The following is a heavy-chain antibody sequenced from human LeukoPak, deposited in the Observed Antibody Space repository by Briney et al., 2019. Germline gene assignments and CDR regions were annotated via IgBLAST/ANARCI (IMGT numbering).Heavy chain of an antibody. D-gene: IGHD6-13*01. CDR1: GFSVTRNY. Sequence: GGSLRLSCAASGFSVTRNYVSWVRQAPGKGLEWVSLMYSGGGTSYADSVKGRFTISRDNSKNTLYLQMNSLRAEDTAVYYCARDQRWQQVAREATSSMDVWGQGTTVTVSS. V-gene: IGHV3-53*01. CDR3: ARDQRWQQVAREATSSMDV. CDR2: MYSGGGT. J-gene: IGHJ6*02.